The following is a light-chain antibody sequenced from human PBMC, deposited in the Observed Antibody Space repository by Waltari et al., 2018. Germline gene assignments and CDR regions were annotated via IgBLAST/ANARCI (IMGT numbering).Light chain of an antibody. J-gene: IGKJ3*01. CDR3: LQHNNYPLT. Sequence: DIQMTQSPSSLSASVGDRVTITCRASQGIRKDLGWFQQKPGNAPTRLIYAASRLQSGVPSRFSGSGSGTEFTLTISSLQPEDFATYYCLQHNNYPLTFGPGTKVDIK. CDR2: AAS. V-gene: IGKV1-17*01. CDR1: QGIRKD.